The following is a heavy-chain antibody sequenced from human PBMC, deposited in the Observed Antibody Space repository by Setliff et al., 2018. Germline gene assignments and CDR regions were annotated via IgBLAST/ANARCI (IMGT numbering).Heavy chain of an antibody. V-gene: IGHV4-39*01. D-gene: IGHD3-10*01. Sequence: SETLSLTCSASGGPISSSSYYWVWIRQPPGKGLEWIGAIFYDGNSYYNPSLKGRVTMSVDTSKNVFSLKLRSVTAADTSVYYCARQMSPPGMARARGFNWFDPWGQGTQVTSPQ. CDR1: GGPISSSSYY. CDR3: ARQMSPPGMARARGFNWFDP. CDR2: IFYDGNS. J-gene: IGHJ5*02.